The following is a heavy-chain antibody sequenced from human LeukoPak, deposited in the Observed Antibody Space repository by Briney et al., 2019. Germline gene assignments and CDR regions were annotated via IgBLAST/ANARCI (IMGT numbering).Heavy chain of an antibody. CDR3: AKKVMVRGVSDYFDY. CDR1: GFTFSSYA. V-gene: IGHV3-23*01. Sequence: GGSLRLSCAASGFTFSSYAMSWVRQAPGKGPEWVSAISGSGGSTYYADSVKGRFTISRDNSKNTLYLQMNSLRAEDTAVYYCAKKVMVRGVSDYFDYWGQGTLVTVSS. J-gene: IGHJ4*02. D-gene: IGHD3-10*01. CDR2: ISGSGGST.